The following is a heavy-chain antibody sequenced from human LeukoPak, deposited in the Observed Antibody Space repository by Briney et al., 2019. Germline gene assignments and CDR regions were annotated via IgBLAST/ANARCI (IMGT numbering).Heavy chain of an antibody. Sequence: ASVKVSCKASGYTFTGYHMHWVRQAPGQRLEWMGWINAGNGNTKYSQKFQGRVTITRDTSASTAYMELSSLRFEDTAVFYCARSAVTTIFDYWGQGTLVTVSS. J-gene: IGHJ4*02. CDR3: ARSAVTTIFDY. V-gene: IGHV1-3*01. CDR1: GYTFTGYH. D-gene: IGHD4-11*01. CDR2: INAGNGNT.